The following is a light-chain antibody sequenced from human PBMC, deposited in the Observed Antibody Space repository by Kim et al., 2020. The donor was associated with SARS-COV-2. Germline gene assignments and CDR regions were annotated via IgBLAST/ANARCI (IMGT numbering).Light chain of an antibody. V-gene: IGKV3-20*01. Sequence: EIVLTQSPGTLSLSPGERATLSCRASQSVSSNYLAWFQQKPGQAPRLLIYGASSRAAGMSDRFSGSGSGTDFTLTISRLAPEDFAVYYWQYYSMSPWTFGQGTKVDIK. CDR1: QSVSSNY. CDR2: GAS. CDR3: QYYSMSPWT. J-gene: IGKJ1*01.